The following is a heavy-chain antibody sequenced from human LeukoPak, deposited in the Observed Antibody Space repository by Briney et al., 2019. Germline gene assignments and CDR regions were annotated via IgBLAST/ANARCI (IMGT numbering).Heavy chain of an antibody. Sequence: SQTLSLTCTVSGGSISSGSYYWSWIRQPAGKGLEWIGRIYTSGSTNYNPSLKSRVTISVDTSKNQFSLKLSSVTAADTAVYYCARADSYEPESYFDYWGQGTLVTVSS. D-gene: IGHD5-18*01. V-gene: IGHV4-61*02. J-gene: IGHJ4*02. CDR2: IYTSGST. CDR1: GGSISSGSYY. CDR3: ARADSYEPESYFDY.